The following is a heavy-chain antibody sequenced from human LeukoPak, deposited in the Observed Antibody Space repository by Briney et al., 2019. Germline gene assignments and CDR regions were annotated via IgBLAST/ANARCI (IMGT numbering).Heavy chain of an antibody. CDR3: AKANSGWYFDPFDY. Sequence: PGGSLRLSCAASGFTFSSYAMSWVRQAPGKGLEWVSVISGNGGSTYCADSVKGRFTISRDNLKNTLYVQMNSLRAEDTAVYYCAKANSGWYFDPFDYWGQGTLVTVSS. V-gene: IGHV3-23*01. D-gene: IGHD6-19*01. CDR1: GFTFSSYA. J-gene: IGHJ4*02. CDR2: ISGNGGST.